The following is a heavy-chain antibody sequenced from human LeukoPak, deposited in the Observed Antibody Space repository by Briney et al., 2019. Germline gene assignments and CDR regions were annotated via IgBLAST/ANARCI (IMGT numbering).Heavy chain of an antibody. CDR1: GFTFGTYA. V-gene: IGHV3-48*01. CDR2: ITGSGAT. CDR3: ARRASGAPES. D-gene: IGHD2-15*01. J-gene: IGHJ5*02. Sequence: SGGSLRLSCVASGFTFGTYAMIWVRLAPGKGLDYVSHITGSGATYYADSVKDRFAIYRDNAKNSVYLQMNSLTADDTGVYYCARRASGAPESWGQGTLVTVSS.